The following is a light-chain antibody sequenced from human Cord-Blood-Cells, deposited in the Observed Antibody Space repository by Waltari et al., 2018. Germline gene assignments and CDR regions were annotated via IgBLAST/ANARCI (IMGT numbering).Light chain of an antibody. CDR2: DVS. CDR1: SSDVVCVNY. V-gene: IGLV2-14*01. J-gene: IGLJ1*01. CDR3: SSYTSSSTYV. Sequence: QSALTHPASVSVSPGPSLTISCTVTSSDVVCVNYVSWYQQHPGKAPKLIIYDVSKRPSGVSNRFSGSKSGNTDYLTISGLKAEDEADYYCSSYTSSSTYVVGTGTKVTVL.